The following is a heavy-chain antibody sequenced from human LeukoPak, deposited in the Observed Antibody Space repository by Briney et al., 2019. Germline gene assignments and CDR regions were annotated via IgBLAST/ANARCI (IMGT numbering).Heavy chain of an antibody. D-gene: IGHD2-2*01. CDR3: ARRKDIVVLPASWDY. CDR1: GGSFSGYY. J-gene: IGHJ4*02. Sequence: SETLSLTCAVYGGSFSGYYWSWIRQPPGKGLEWIGEINHSGSTNYNPSLKSRVTISVETSKNQFSLKLSSVTAADTAVYYCARRKDIVVLPASWDYWGQGTLVTVSS. V-gene: IGHV4-34*01. CDR2: INHSGST.